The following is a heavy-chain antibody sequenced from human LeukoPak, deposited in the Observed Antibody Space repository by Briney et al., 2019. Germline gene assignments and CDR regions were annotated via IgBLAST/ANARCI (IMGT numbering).Heavy chain of an antibody. Sequence: SETLSLTCTVSGGSISSYYWSWIRQPPGKGLEWIGYIYYSGSTNYNPSLKSRVTISVDSSKNQFSLRLSSVTAADTAVYYCARTYDSDGYYAIGYWGQGTLVTVSS. D-gene: IGHD3-22*01. CDR3: ARTYDSDGYYAIGY. J-gene: IGHJ4*02. CDR2: IYYSGST. CDR1: GGSISSYY. V-gene: IGHV4-59*01.